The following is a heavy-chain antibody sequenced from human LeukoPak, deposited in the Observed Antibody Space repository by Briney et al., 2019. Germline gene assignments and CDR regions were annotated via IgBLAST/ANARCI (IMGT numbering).Heavy chain of an antibody. CDR2: ISGSGGST. CDR3: AKGSQMLLDGMDV. Sequence: GGSLRLSCAASGFTFNSYAMSWVRQAPGNGLEWVSVISGSGGSTYYADSVKGRFTISRDNSKNTLYLQMNSLRAEDTAVYYCAKGSQMLLDGMDVWGQGTTVTVSS. V-gene: IGHV3-23*01. CDR1: GFTFNSYA. D-gene: IGHD2-2*01. J-gene: IGHJ6*02.